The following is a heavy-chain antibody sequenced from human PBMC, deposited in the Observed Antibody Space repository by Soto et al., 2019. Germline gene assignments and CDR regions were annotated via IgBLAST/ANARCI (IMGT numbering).Heavy chain of an antibody. D-gene: IGHD3-10*01. Sequence: EVQLVESGGGLVQPGRSLRLSCAASGFTFDDYAMHWVRQAPGKGLEWVSGISWNSGSIGYADSVKGRLTISRDNDKNSLDLQMNSLRAEDTALYYCAKGYGSGTRGTDAFDIWGQGTMVTVSS. J-gene: IGHJ3*02. CDR2: ISWNSGSI. V-gene: IGHV3-9*01. CDR1: GFTFDDYA. CDR3: AKGYGSGTRGTDAFDI.